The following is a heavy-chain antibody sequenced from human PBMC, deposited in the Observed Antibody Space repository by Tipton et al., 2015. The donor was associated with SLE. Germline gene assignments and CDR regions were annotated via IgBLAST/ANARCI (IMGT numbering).Heavy chain of an antibody. CDR2: INSDGTTI. V-gene: IGHV3-74*01. Sequence: SLRLSCAASGFASSGYWMHWVRQAPGKGLLWVARINSDGTTISYADSVKGRFTISRDNAKNTLYLQMNSLRAEDTAVYYWASVLGYSSPFNLYYYYGMDVWGQGTTVTVSS. CDR1: GFASSGYW. D-gene: IGHD6-13*01. J-gene: IGHJ6*02. CDR3: ASVLGYSSPFNLYYYYGMDV.